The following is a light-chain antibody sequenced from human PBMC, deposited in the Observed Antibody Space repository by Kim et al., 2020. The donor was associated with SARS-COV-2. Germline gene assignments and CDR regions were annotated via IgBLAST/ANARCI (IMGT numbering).Light chain of an antibody. CDR3: QQYDSYPFT. V-gene: IGKV1-5*01. J-gene: IGKJ4*01. Sequence: TSVGDRVTITCRASQSSSSWLAWYQQKPGKAPKLLIYDASSLQSGVPSRFSGSGSGTEFTLTISSLQPDDLATYNCQQYDSYPFTFGGGTKVDIK. CDR1: QSSSSW. CDR2: DAS.